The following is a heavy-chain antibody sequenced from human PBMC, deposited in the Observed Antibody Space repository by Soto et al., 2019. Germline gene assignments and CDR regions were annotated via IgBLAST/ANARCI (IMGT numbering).Heavy chain of an antibody. J-gene: IGHJ4*02. CDR1: GFTFSSYA. D-gene: IGHD3-9*01. CDR3: AKEVLRYFDEVDY. Sequence: GESLKISCAASGFTFSSYAMSWVRQAPGKGLEWVSAISGSGGSTYYADSVKGRFTISRDNSKNTLYLQMNSLRAEDTAVYYCAKEVLRYFDEVDYWGQGTLVTVSS. V-gene: IGHV3-23*01. CDR2: ISGSGGST.